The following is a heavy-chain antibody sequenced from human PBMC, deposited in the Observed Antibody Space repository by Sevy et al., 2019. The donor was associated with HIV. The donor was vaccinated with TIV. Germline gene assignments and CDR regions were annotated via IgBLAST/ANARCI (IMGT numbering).Heavy chain of an antibody. J-gene: IGHJ6*03. CDR3: ARGLGSGLRYFDWLLSPYYYMDV. V-gene: IGHV4-61*02. Sequence: SETLSLTCTVSGGSISSGSYYWSWIWQPAGKGLVWIGRIYTSGSTNYNPSLKSRVTISVDTSKNQFSLKLSSVTAADTAVYYCARGLGSGLRYFDWLLSPYYYMDVWGKGTTVTVSS. D-gene: IGHD3-9*01. CDR2: IYTSGST. CDR1: GGSISSGSYY.